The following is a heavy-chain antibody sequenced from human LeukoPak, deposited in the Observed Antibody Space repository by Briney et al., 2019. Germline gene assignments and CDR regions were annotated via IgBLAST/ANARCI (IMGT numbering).Heavy chain of an antibody. Sequence: GGSLRLSCTASGFTFGDYAMSWVRQAPGKGLEWVGFIRSKAYGGTTEYAASVKGRFTISRDDSKSIAYLQMNSLKTEDTAVYYCTRVLGDFWSGYYLYFDYWGQGTLVTVSS. CDR3: TRVLGDFWSGYYLYFDY. CDR2: IRSKAYGGTT. J-gene: IGHJ4*02. V-gene: IGHV3-49*04. CDR1: GFTFGDYA. D-gene: IGHD3-3*01.